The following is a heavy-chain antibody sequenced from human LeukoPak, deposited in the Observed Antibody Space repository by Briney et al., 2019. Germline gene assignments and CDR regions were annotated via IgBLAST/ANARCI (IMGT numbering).Heavy chain of an antibody. Sequence: PSETLSLTCTVSGGSISSYYWSWIRQPPGKGLEWIGYIYYSGSTNNNPSLKSRVTISIDTSKNQFSLKLSSVTAADTAVYYCARGYSYYYYYMDVWGNGTTVTVSS. CDR3: ARGYSYYYYYMDV. CDR1: GGSISSYY. J-gene: IGHJ6*03. V-gene: IGHV4-59*01. D-gene: IGHD3-22*01. CDR2: IYYSGST.